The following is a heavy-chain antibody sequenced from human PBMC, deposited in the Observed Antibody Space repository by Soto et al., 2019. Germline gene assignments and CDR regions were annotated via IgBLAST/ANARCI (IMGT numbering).Heavy chain of an antibody. CDR2: ISYNGNT. D-gene: IGHD4-17*01. J-gene: IGHJ4*02. CDR1: GYTFSSYG. Sequence: QVQLVQSGAEVKKPGASVTVSCKASGYTFSSYGISWARQAPGQGLEWMGWISYNGNTKYAQNLQDRVTMTTDTSTNIAYMELRRLRSDDTAVYYCGRDVWTTHGTPGYFHYWGQGTLVTVSS. CDR3: GRDVWTTHGTPGYFHY. V-gene: IGHV1-18*01.